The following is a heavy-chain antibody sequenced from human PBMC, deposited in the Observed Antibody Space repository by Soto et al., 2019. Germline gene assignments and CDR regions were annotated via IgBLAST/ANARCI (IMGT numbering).Heavy chain of an antibody. CDR1: GGSISSYY. J-gene: IGHJ4*02. Sequence: SETLSLTCTVSGGSISSYYWSWIRQPPGKGLEWIGYIYYSGSTNYNPSLKSRVTISVDTSKNQFSLKLSSVTAADTAVYYCASPNGYSSSRYSFDDWGQGTLVTVSS. CDR3: ASPNGYSSSRYSFDD. CDR2: IYYSGST. V-gene: IGHV4-59*08. D-gene: IGHD6-13*01.